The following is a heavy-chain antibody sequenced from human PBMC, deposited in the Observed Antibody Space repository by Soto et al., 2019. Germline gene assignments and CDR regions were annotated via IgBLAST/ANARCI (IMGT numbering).Heavy chain of an antibody. Sequence: QVQLVESGGGVVQPGRSLRLSCAASGFTFSSYAMHWVRQAPGKGLEWVAVISYDGSNKYYADSVKGRFTISRDNSKNTLYLQMNSLRAEDTAVYYCARAVSHYCSGGSCFRLPHYFDYWGQGTLVTVSS. J-gene: IGHJ4*02. V-gene: IGHV3-30-3*01. D-gene: IGHD2-15*01. CDR3: ARAVSHYCSGGSCFRLPHYFDY. CDR2: ISYDGSNK. CDR1: GFTFSSYA.